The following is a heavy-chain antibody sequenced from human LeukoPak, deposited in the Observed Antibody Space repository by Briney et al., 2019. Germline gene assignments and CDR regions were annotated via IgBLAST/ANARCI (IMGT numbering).Heavy chain of an antibody. Sequence: GGSLRLSCAASGFTFSSYSMNWVRQAPGKGLEWVSYISSSSSTIYYADSVKGRFTISRDNAKNSLYLQMNSLRAEDTAVYYCAKDLVTGGSYPDYWGQGTLVTVSS. J-gene: IGHJ4*02. V-gene: IGHV3-48*01. CDR2: ISSSSSTI. CDR3: AKDLVTGGSYPDY. CDR1: GFTFSSYS. D-gene: IGHD1-26*01.